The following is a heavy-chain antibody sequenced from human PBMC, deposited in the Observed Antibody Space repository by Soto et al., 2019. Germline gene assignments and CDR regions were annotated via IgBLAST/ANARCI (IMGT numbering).Heavy chain of an antibody. D-gene: IGHD3-9*01. CDR2: IYYSGST. J-gene: IGHJ5*02. V-gene: IGHV4-59*08. Sequence: PSETLSLTCTVSGGSISSYYWSWIRQPPGKGLEWIGYIYYSGSTNYNPSLKSRVAISVDTSKNQFSLKLSSVTAADTAVYYCARQYDILTGYPSNWFDPWGQGTLVTVSS. CDR3: ARQYDILTGYPSNWFDP. CDR1: GGSISSYY.